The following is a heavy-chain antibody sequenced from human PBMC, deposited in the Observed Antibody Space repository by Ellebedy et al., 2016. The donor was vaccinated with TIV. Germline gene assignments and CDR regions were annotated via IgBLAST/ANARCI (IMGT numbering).Heavy chain of an antibody. J-gene: IGHJ4*02. CDR3: ARETIAVPNTFRSIPNDY. D-gene: IGHD6-19*01. CDR2: ISGYNDNT. CDR1: SYAFTTYG. V-gene: IGHV1-18*01. Sequence: ASVKVSXKAVSYAFTTYGVSWVRRAPGQGLEWMGWISGYNDNTNYAHKFQGRVTMATDTSTSTAYMELRSLRSDDTAVYYCARETIAVPNTFRSIPNDYWGQGTLVTVSS.